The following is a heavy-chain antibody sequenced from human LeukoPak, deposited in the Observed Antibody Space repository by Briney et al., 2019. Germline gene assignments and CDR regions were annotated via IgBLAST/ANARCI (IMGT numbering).Heavy chain of an antibody. CDR2: IRPIFGTV. CDR1: GGTFSSYA. CDR3: AREWGSSGSYFDY. D-gene: IGHD1-26*01. V-gene: IGHV1-69*05. J-gene: IGHJ4*02. Sequence: SVKVSCKASGGTFSSYAISWVRQTPGQGLEWMGGIRPIFGTVNYAQKFQGRVTITTDESTSTAYMELSSLRSDDTAVYYCAREWGSSGSYFDYWGPGTLVTVSS.